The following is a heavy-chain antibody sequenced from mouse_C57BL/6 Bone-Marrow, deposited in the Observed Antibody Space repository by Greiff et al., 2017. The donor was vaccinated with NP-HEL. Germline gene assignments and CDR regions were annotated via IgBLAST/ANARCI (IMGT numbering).Heavy chain of an antibody. CDR2: INYDGNN. Sequence: DVQLQESGPGLVKPSQSLSLTCSVTGYSVTSGYYWTWIRQFPGNKLEWMGYINYDGNNNYNPSLKDRISITRDTSKNQFFLKLNSVTTEDTATYYCTREGGYYGSPFAYWGQGTLVTVSA. CDR1: GYSVTSGYY. V-gene: IGHV3-6*01. J-gene: IGHJ3*01. CDR3: TREGGYYGSPFAY. D-gene: IGHD1-1*01.